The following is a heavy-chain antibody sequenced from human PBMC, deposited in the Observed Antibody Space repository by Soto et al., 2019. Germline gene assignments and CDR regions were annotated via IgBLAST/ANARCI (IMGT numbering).Heavy chain of an antibody. CDR2: INSDGSST. CDR1: GFTFSSYW. D-gene: IGHD3-9*01. Sequence: GGSLRLSCAASGFTFSSYWMHWVRQAPGKGLVWVSRINSDGSSTSYADSVKGRFTISRDNSKNTLYLQMNSLRAEDTAVYYCAKSAIFTGLSYYRGQGTPVTVSS. CDR3: AKSAIFTGLSYY. J-gene: IGHJ4*02. V-gene: IGHV3-74*01.